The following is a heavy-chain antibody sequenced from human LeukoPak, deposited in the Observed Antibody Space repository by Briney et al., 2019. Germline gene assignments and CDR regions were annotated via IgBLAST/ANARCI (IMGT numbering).Heavy chain of an antibody. CDR2: FDAEDGET. Sequence: GASVKVSSTVSGYTLTELSMHWVRQAPGKGLEWMGGFDAEDGETIYEQKFQGRVTMTEDTSTDTAYMELSSMRYEDTGVYYCATAVSGVYDRSPLDYWGRGTLVTVSS. CDR3: ATAVSGVYDRSPLDY. V-gene: IGHV1-24*01. CDR1: GYTLTELS. J-gene: IGHJ4*02. D-gene: IGHD3-22*01.